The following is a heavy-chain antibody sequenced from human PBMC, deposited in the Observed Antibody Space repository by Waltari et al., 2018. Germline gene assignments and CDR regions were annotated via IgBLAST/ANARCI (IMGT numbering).Heavy chain of an antibody. V-gene: IGHV1-3*01. CDR1: GYSFSSYA. D-gene: IGHD6-13*01. Sequence: QVQLVQSGAEVMKPGASMKISCQTSGYSFSSYAIHWVRQAHGQRLEWVGRINPAVVNTNYSQKFEGKATITRAKPAVTVSMRLTSLKSEDTSAFYGAEDEISAAGSLYYYYGLDVWGQGTPVTVS. J-gene: IGHJ6*02. CDR3: AEDEISAAGSLYYYYGLDV. CDR2: INPAVVNT.